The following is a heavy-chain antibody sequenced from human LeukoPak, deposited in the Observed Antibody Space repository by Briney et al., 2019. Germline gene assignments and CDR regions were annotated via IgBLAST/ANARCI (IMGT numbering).Heavy chain of an antibody. Sequence: WGSLRLSCAASGFTFSSYSRNWVRQAPGKGLEWVSSISSSSSYIYYADSVKGRFTISRDNAKNSLYLQMNSLRAEDTAVYYCATLLRLGELSLDYFDYWGQGTLVTVSS. CDR3: ATLLRLGELSLDYFDY. CDR2: ISSSSSYI. CDR1: GFTFSSYS. D-gene: IGHD3-16*02. V-gene: IGHV3-21*01. J-gene: IGHJ4*02.